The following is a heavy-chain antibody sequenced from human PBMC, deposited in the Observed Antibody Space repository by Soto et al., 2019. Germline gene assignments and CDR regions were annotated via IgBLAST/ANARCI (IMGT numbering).Heavy chain of an antibody. CDR1: GYTFTGYY. V-gene: IGHV1-2*02. CDR2: INPNSGGT. J-gene: IGHJ5*02. D-gene: IGHD1-7*01. Sequence: GASVKVSCKASGYTFTGYYMHWVRQAPGQGLEWMGWINPNSGGTNYAQKFQGRVTMTRDTSISTAYMELSRLRSDDTAVYYCARVTGTMEESWFDPWGQGTLVTVSS. CDR3: ARVTGTMEESWFDP.